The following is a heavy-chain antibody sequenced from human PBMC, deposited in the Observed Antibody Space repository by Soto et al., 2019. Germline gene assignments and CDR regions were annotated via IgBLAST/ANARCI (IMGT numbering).Heavy chain of an antibody. CDR3: ARDLSYAFDY. D-gene: IGHD1-26*01. Sequence: EVQLVESGGGLVQPGGSLRLSCVASGFIFTSYSMNWVRQAPGKGLEWLSYIRIDSNHIGYADSVRGRFTISSDIAKNSLYLQMNSLRDEDTAVYYCARDLSYAFDYWGHGTLVTVSS. J-gene: IGHJ4*01. CDR1: GFIFTSYS. V-gene: IGHV3-48*02. CDR2: IRIDSNHI.